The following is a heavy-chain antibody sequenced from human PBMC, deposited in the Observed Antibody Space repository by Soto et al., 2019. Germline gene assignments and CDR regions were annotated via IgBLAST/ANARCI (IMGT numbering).Heavy chain of an antibody. CDR2: IYYSGST. V-gene: IGHV4-31*03. CDR3: ARVNEYDSSVPLV. Sequence: QVQLQESGPGLVKPSQTLSLTCSVSGGSISSGGNFWSWIRQHPGKGLEWIGYIYYSGSTYYNPXLKSRVTISIXTSKNQFSLKLSSVTAADTAVYYCARVNEYDSSVPLVWGQGTT. J-gene: IGHJ6*02. CDR1: GGSISSGGNF. D-gene: IGHD3-22*01.